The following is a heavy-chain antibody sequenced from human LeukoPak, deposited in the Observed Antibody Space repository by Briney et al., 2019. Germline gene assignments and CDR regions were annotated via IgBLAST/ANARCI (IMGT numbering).Heavy chain of an antibody. CDR1: GGTFSSYA. CDR3: ATLTYDILTGYYKGYFDY. D-gene: IGHD3-9*01. Sequence: ASVKVSCKASGGTFSSYAISWVRQAPGQGLEWMGGIIPTFGTANYAQKFQGRVTITADKSTSTAYMELSSLRSEDTAVYYCATLTYDILTGYYKGYFDYWGQGTLVTVSS. J-gene: IGHJ4*02. V-gene: IGHV1-69*06. CDR2: IIPTFGTA.